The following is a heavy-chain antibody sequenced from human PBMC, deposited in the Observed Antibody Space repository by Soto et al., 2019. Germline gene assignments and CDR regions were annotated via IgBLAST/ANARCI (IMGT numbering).Heavy chain of an antibody. J-gene: IGHJ4*02. D-gene: IGHD3-22*01. CDR2: IYHSGST. Sequence: PSETLSLTCAVSGGSISSGGYSWSWIQQPPGKGLEWIGYIYHSGSTYYNPSLKSRVTISVDRSKNQFSLKLSSVTAADTAVYYCARGGVDYYDSSGYYFSPYYFDYWGQGTLVTVSS. CDR1: GGSISSGGYS. CDR3: ARGGVDYYDSSGYYFSPYYFDY. V-gene: IGHV4-30-2*01.